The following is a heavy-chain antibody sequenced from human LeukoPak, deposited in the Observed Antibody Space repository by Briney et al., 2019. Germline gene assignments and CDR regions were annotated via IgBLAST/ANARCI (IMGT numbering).Heavy chain of an antibody. J-gene: IGHJ4*02. Sequence: ASVKVSCKASGYTFTSYGISWVRQAPGQGLEWMGWISAYNGNTNYAQKLQGRVTMTTDTSTSTAYMELRSLRSDDTAVYYCALPDQQGVPFDYWGQGTLVTVSS. CDR2: ISAYNGNT. CDR1: GYTFTSYG. V-gene: IGHV1-18*01. D-gene: IGHD2-2*01. CDR3: ALPDQQGVPFDY.